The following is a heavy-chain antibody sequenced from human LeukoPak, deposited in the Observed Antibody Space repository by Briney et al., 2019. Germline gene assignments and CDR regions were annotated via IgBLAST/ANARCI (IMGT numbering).Heavy chain of an antibody. CDR3: AREHADIVATIDLGAFDI. CDR1: GGSISSGSYY. D-gene: IGHD5-12*01. Sequence: SETLSLTCTVSGGSISSGSYYWSWIRQPAGKGLEWTGRIYTSGTTNYNPSLKSRVTISVDTSKNQFSLKLTSVTAADTAVYYCAREHADIVATIDLGAFDIWGQGTMVTVSS. CDR2: IYTSGTT. V-gene: IGHV4-61*02. J-gene: IGHJ3*02.